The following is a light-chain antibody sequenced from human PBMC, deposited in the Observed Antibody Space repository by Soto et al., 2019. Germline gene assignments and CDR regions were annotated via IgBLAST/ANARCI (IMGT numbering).Light chain of an antibody. Sequence: DIVLTQSPGTLSLSPGERATISCRASQSIHYTYLTWYQQKPDQAPRLLIYSASSRPTGIPARFSGSGAGTDFTLTISRLEPEDFAVYYCQQYGSSPSLTFGGGTKVEVK. CDR3: QQYGSSPSLT. J-gene: IGKJ4*01. V-gene: IGKV3-20*01. CDR1: QSIHYTY. CDR2: SAS.